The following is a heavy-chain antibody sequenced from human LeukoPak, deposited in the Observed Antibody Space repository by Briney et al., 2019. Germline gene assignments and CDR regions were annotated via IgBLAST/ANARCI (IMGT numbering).Heavy chain of an antibody. D-gene: IGHD1-1*01. CDR1: GGSISKSGYY. CDR3: ARDGSDNWGQFDF. CDR2: IYYSGST. J-gene: IGHJ4*02. V-gene: IGHV4-39*07. Sequence: PSETLSLTCTVSGGSISKSGYYWGWLRQPPGTGLEWIANIYYSGSTYYNPSLQSRVTISVDTSKNQFFLNLRSVTAADSAVYYCARDGSDNWGQFDFWGQGALVTVSS.